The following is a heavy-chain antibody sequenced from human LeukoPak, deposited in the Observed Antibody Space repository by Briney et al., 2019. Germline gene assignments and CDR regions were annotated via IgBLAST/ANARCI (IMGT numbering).Heavy chain of an antibody. J-gene: IGHJ4*02. CDR1: GGTFSSYA. CDR3: ARGKARGSGSYDD. V-gene: IGHV1-69*05. CDR2: IIPIFGTA. Sequence: GSSVKVSCKASGGTFSSYAISWVRQAPGQGLEWMGGIIPIFGTANYARKFQGRVTITTDESTSTAYMELSSLRSEDTAVYYCARGKARGSGSYDDWGQGTLVTVSS. D-gene: IGHD3-10*01.